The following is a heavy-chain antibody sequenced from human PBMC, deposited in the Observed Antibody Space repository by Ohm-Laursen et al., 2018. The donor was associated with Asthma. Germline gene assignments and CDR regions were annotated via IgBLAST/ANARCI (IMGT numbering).Heavy chain of an antibody. V-gene: IGHV3-30*03. Sequence: SLRLSCAASGFTFSSYGMHWVRQAPGKGLGWVAVISYDGSNKYYADSVKGRFTISRDNSKNTLYLQMNSLRAEDTAVYYCARDLRDCSGGSCYDYYYGMDVWGQGTTVTVSS. CDR1: GFTFSSYG. CDR2: ISYDGSNK. D-gene: IGHD2-15*01. CDR3: ARDLRDCSGGSCYDYYYGMDV. J-gene: IGHJ6*02.